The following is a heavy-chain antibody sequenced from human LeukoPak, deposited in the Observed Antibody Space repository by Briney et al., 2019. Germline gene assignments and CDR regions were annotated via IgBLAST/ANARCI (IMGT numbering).Heavy chain of an antibody. J-gene: IGHJ3*02. CDR2: IKIISVGGKT. D-gene: IGHD3-10*01. CDR3: ATDSLKRITWGVNDAFDI. Sequence: GGSLRLSCAVSGFTFTNAWMSWVRRAPGRGLEWVGRIKIISVGGKTDYAARVEGRFTISRDDSKNTLYLQMNSLKTEDTAVYYCATDSLKRITWGVNDAFDIWGQGTMVTVSS. V-gene: IGHV3-15*01. CDR1: GFTFTNAW.